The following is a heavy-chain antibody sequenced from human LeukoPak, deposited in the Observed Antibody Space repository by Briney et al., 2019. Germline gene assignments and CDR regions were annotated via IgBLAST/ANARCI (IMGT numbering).Heavy chain of an antibody. CDR1: GFTFSSYA. Sequence: GGSLRLSCAASGFTFSSYAMHWVRQAPGKGLEWVAVISYDGSNKYYADSVKGRFTISRDNSKNTLYLQMNSLRAEDTAVYYCARDRAPRQALDYWGQGTLVTVSS. J-gene: IGHJ4*02. CDR2: ISYDGSNK. D-gene: IGHD6-6*01. CDR3: ARDRAPRQALDY. V-gene: IGHV3-30-3*01.